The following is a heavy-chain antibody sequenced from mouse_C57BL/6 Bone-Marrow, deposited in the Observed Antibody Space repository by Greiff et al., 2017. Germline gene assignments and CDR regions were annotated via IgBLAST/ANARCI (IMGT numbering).Heavy chain of an antibody. J-gene: IGHJ2*01. Sequence: VQLQQSGPGLVKPSQSLSLTCSVTGYSITSGYYWNWIRQFPGNKLEWMGYISYDGSNNYNPSLKNRISITRDTSNNQFFLKLNTVTTEDTATYYCARAHDYGSSYFDYWGQGTTLTVSS. CDR3: ARAHDYGSSYFDY. D-gene: IGHD1-1*01. CDR2: ISYDGSN. CDR1: GYSITSGYY. V-gene: IGHV3-6*01.